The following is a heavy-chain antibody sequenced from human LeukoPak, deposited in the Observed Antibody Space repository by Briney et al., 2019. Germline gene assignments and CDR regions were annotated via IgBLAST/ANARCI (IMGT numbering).Heavy chain of an antibody. CDR2: IYTSGGT. Sequence: SQTLSLTCTVSGGSISSGSYYWSWIRRPAGKGLEWIGRIYTSGGTNYNPSLKSRVTISVDTSKNQFSLKLSPVTAADTAVYYCAREVPSYYYMDVWGKGTTVPVSS. V-gene: IGHV4-61*02. CDR1: GGSISSGSYY. CDR3: AREVPSYYYMDV. J-gene: IGHJ6*03.